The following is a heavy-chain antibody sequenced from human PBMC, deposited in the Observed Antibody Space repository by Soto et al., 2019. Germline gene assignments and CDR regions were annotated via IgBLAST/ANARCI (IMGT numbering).Heavy chain of an antibody. CDR2: ISYDGSNK. CDR3: ARDEPREWLAGNWFDP. V-gene: IGHV3-30-3*01. J-gene: IGHJ5*02. D-gene: IGHD6-19*01. Sequence: RGSPRLSFAASGFTFSSYSMHWVRQAPGKGLEWVAVISYDGSNKYYADSVKGRFTISRDNSKNTLYLQMNSLRAEDTAVYYCARDEPREWLAGNWFDPWGQGTLVTVSS. CDR1: GFTFSSYS.